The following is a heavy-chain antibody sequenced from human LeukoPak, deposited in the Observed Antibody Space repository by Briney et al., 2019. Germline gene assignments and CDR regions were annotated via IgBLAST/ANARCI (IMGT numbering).Heavy chain of an antibody. CDR3: AREDTMITQDAFDI. CDR1: GFTFSSYS. J-gene: IGHJ3*02. V-gene: IGHV3-21*01. D-gene: IGHD3-22*01. Sequence: GGSLRLSCAASGFTFSSYSMNWVRLAPGKGLEWVSSISSSSSYIYYADSVKGRFTISRDNAKNSLYLQMNSLRAEDTAVYYCAREDTMITQDAFDIWGQGTMVTVSS. CDR2: ISSSSSYI.